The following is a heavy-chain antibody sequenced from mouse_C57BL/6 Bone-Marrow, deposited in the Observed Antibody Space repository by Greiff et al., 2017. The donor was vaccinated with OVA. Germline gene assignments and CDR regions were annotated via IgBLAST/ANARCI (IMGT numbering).Heavy chain of an antibody. CDR1: GFTFSSYG. D-gene: IGHD3-3*01. CDR3: ARRLGY. J-gene: IGHJ2*01. Sequence: EVKVVESGGDLVKPGGSLKLSCAASGFTFSSYGMSWVRQTPDKRLEWVATISSGGSYTYYPDSVKGRFTISRDNAKNTLYLQMSSLKSEDTAMYYCARRLGYWGQGTTLTVSS. V-gene: IGHV5-6*02. CDR2: ISSGGSYT.